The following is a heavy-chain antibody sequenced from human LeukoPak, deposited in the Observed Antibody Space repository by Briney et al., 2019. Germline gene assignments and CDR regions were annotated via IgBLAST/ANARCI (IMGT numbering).Heavy chain of an antibody. D-gene: IGHD3-22*01. CDR3: AKGAYYYDRTSFDI. CDR2: LSGSGGST. CDR1: GFTFSSFA. V-gene: IGHV3-23*01. Sequence: GGSLRLSCAASGFTFSSFAMSWVRQAPGKGLEWVSALSGSGGSTYYADSVKGRFTISRDNSKNTLYLQMNSLRAEDTAIYYCAKGAYYYDRTSFDIWGQGTMVTVSS. J-gene: IGHJ3*02.